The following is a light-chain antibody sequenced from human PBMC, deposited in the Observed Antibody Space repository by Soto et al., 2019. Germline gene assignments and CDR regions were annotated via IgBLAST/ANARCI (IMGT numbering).Light chain of an antibody. CDR3: QQYGSSVT. Sequence: EIVLTQSPGTLSLSPGERATLSCRASQSVSSSYLAWYQQKPGQAPRLLVYGTSRRATGIPDRFSGSGSGTDFTLTISRLEPEDFAVYYCQQYGSSVTFGGRTKVDIK. V-gene: IGKV3-20*01. CDR1: QSVSSSY. J-gene: IGKJ4*01. CDR2: GTS.